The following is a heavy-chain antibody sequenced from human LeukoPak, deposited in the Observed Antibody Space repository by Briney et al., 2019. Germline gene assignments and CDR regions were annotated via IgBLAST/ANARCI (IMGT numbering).Heavy chain of an antibody. Sequence: SSETLSLTCSVPAGSISSSSYYWGWIRQPPGKGLEWIGSIYHSGRTYYNPSLKSRVTMSVDTSKNQFSLTLSSVTAADTAVYYCARQGDYYDSSGAHGPFDYWGQGTLVTVSS. V-gene: IGHV4-39*01. CDR3: ARQGDYYDSSGAHGPFDY. CDR2: IYHSGRT. J-gene: IGHJ4*02. D-gene: IGHD3-22*01. CDR1: AGSISSSSYY.